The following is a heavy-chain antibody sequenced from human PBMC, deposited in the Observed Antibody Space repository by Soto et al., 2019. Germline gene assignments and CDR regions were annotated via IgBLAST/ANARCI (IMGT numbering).Heavy chain of an antibody. CDR2: TYYRSKWYN. D-gene: IGHD3-3*01. CDR1: GDSVSSNSAA. CDR3: ARGPGYYDFWSGYYIGFFDY. V-gene: IGHV6-1*01. Sequence: SQTLSLTCAISGDSVSSNSAAWNWIRQSPSRGLEWLGRTYYRSKWYNDYAVSVKSRITINPDTSKNQFSLQLNSVTPEDTAVYYCARGPGYYDFWSGYYIGFFDYWGQGTPVTVSS. J-gene: IGHJ4*02.